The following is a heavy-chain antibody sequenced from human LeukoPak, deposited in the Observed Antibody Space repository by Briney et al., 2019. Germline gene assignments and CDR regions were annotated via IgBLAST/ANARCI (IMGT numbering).Heavy chain of an antibody. CDR1: GYTFTSYY. V-gene: IGHV1-46*01. CDR3: AGQTYSSERLYNWFDP. CDR2: FNPSGGST. D-gene: IGHD6-25*01. Sequence: GASVKVSCKASGYTFTSYYMHWVRQAPGQGLEWMGIFNPSGGSTSYAQKFQGRVTMTRDMSTSTVYMELSSLRSEDTAVYYCAGQTYSSERLYNWFDPWGQGTLVTVSS. J-gene: IGHJ5*02.